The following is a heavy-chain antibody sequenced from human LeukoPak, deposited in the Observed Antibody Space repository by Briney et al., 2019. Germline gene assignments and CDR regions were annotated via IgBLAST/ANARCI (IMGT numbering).Heavy chain of an antibody. Sequence: ASVKVSCKASEYTFTDYYMHWVRQAPGEGLEWMGRINPNSGGTNYAQKFQGRVTMTRDTSISTAYMELNRLSSDDTAVYYCARDMIIMVRGVPYGVDVWGQGTPVTVSS. CDR3: ARDMIIMVRGVPYGVDV. V-gene: IGHV1-2*06. J-gene: IGHJ6*02. CDR2: INPNSGGT. CDR1: EYTFTDYY. D-gene: IGHD3-10*01.